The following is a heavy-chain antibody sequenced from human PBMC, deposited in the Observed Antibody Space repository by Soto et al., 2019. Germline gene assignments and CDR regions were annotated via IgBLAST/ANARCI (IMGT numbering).Heavy chain of an antibody. V-gene: IGHV3-7*03. CDR1: GFTFSNYW. Sequence: GGSLRLSCAASGFTFSNYWMSWVRQAPGKGLEWVANIKEDGSEKKYVDSVKGRFTISRDNAKNSLYLQMNSLRAEDTAVYYCARTSYLDYWAQGTLVTVSS. J-gene: IGHJ4*02. CDR3: ARTSYLDY. D-gene: IGHD3-9*01. CDR2: IKEDGSEK.